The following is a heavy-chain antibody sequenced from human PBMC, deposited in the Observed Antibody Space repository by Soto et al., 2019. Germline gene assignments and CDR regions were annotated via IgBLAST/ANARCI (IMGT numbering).Heavy chain of an antibody. J-gene: IGHJ4*02. D-gene: IGHD1-7*01. V-gene: IGHV3-48*01. CDR1: GFTFGNYS. Sequence: HPGGSLRLSCAASGFTFGNYSMNWVRQAPGKGLEWISYINSASSLIYYADSVKGRFTISRDNAKNSLYLQMNSLRVEDTAVYYCARARELDYWGQGTLVTVSS. CDR2: INSASSLI. CDR3: ARARELDY.